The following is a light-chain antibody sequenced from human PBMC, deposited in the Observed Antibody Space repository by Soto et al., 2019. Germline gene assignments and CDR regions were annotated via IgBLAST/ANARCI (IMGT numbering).Light chain of an antibody. CDR2: DVS. CDR1: SSDVGGYNY. V-gene: IGLV2-14*01. CDR3: SSYTSSSTLVV. J-gene: IGLJ2*01. Sequence: QSALTQPASVSGSPGQSITISCTGTSSDVGGYNYVSWYQQHPGKAPKLMIYDVSNRPSGVSNRFSGCKSGNTASLTISGLQAEDEADYYCSSYTSSSTLVVFGGGTKLTVL.